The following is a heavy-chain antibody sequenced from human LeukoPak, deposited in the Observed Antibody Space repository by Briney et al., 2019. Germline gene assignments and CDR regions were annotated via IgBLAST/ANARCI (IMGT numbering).Heavy chain of an antibody. CDR3: VRGPHIAATSY. Sequence: GGSLRLSCVASGFSFNNYRMTWVRQAPGKGLEWVANIKQDGSEKQYVDSVKGRFAISRDNAKKSLYLQINTLRAEDTAVYYCVRGPHIAATSYWGQGTLVTVSS. J-gene: IGHJ4*02. V-gene: IGHV3-7*03. CDR2: IKQDGSEK. D-gene: IGHD6-25*01. CDR1: GFSFNNYR.